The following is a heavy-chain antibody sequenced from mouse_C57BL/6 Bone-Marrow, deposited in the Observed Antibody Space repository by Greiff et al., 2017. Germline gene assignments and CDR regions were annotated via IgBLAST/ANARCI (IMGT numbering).Heavy chain of an antibody. CDR2: IHPNSGST. Sequence: VQLQQPGAELVMPGASVKLSCKASGYTFTSYWMHWVKQRPGQGLEWIGMIHPNSGSTNYNEKFKSKATLTVDKSSSTAYMQLSSLTSEDSAVXYCAIGGIYYGNSYAMDYWGQGTSVTVSS. J-gene: IGHJ4*01. V-gene: IGHV1-64*01. CDR1: GYTFTSYW. CDR3: AIGGIYYGNSYAMDY. D-gene: IGHD2-1*01.